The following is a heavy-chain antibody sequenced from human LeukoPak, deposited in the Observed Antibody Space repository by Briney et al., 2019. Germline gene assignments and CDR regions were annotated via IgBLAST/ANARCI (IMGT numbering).Heavy chain of an antibody. CDR2: ISGSGGST. V-gene: IGHV3-23*01. J-gene: IGHJ4*02. CDR1: GFTFSNYW. CDR3: AKDPSGSYYFSGFDY. D-gene: IGHD1-26*01. Sequence: PGGSLRLSCAASGFTFSNYWMSWVRQAPGKGLEWVSAISGSGGSTYYADSVKGRFTISRDNSKNTLYLQMNSLRAEDTAVYYCAKDPSGSYYFSGFDYWGQGTLVTVSS.